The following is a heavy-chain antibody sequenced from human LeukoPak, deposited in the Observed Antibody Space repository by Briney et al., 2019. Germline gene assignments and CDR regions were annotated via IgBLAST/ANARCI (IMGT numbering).Heavy chain of an antibody. J-gene: IGHJ4*02. CDR3: ARDWGSYGYGY. D-gene: IGHD5-18*01. Sequence: ASVKVSCKASGYTFTIYYMHWVRQAPGQGLEWMGIINPSGGSTSYAQKFQGRVTMTRDTSTSTVYMELSSLRSEDTAVYYCARDWGSYGYGYWGQGTLVTVSS. V-gene: IGHV1-46*01. CDR1: GYTFTIYY. CDR2: INPSGGST.